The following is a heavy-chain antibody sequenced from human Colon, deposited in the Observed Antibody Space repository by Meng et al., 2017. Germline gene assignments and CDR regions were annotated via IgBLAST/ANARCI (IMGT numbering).Heavy chain of an antibody. V-gene: IGHV4-4*02. CDR3: ARHGGWHFDY. Sequence: ELQESGPGLVEPSGTLSLTCAVSGGSISSSNYWSWVRQPPGKGLEWIGQNYLSGSPSYNPSLESRVTISVDKSKNQLSLRLTSVTAADTAIYYCARHGGWHFDYWGQGTLVTVSS. J-gene: IGHJ4*02. CDR1: GGSISSSNY. D-gene: IGHD6-19*01. CDR2: NYLSGSP.